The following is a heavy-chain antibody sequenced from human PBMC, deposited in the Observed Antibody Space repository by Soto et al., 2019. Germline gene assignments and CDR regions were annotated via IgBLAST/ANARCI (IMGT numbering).Heavy chain of an antibody. CDR3: ARTLDFWDRYSPLDY. Sequence: EVHLSESGGGLVQPGGSLRLSCGGSGFRFADYAMAWVRQAPGKGLEWVSFISDGGSSTYYSDSVKGRFTVSRDNSKNTIYLVIYSLRAEDTAVYFCARTLDFWDRYSPLDYWGQGTLVTVSS. V-gene: IGHV3-23*01. J-gene: IGHJ4*02. CDR2: ISDGGSST. D-gene: IGHD3-3*01. CDR1: GFRFADYA.